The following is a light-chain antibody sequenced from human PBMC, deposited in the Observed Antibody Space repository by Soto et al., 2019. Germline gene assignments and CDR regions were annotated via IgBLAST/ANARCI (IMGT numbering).Light chain of an antibody. CDR1: QDITNY. V-gene: IGKV1-17*03. CDR2: GAT. CDR3: LQHNPYPWT. Sequence: DIQMTQSPSAVSASVGDRVTITCRTSQDITNYLVWFQQKPGKVPERLIYGATNLQSGVPSRFSGSGSGTEFTLTISSLQPEDFATYYCLQHNPYPWTFGQGTKVEV. J-gene: IGKJ1*01.